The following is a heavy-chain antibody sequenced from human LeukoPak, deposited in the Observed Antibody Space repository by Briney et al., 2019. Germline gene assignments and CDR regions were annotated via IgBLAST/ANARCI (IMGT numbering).Heavy chain of an antibody. J-gene: IGHJ4*02. D-gene: IGHD6-19*01. V-gene: IGHV3-53*01. CDR2: IYSGGST. Sequence: GVSLRLSCAASGFTVSSNYMSWVPQAPGKGREWVTVIYSGGSTNYADSVKGRFTIPRDNSKNTLYLQMNSLRAEDTAVYYCASSAFSSSGWYGDYWGQGTLVTVSS. CDR3: ASSAFSSSGWYGDY. CDR1: GFTVSSNY.